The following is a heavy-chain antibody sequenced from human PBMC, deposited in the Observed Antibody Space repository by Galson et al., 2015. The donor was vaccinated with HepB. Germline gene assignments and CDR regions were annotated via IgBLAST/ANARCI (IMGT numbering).Heavy chain of an antibody. CDR1: GYTFTSYG. D-gene: IGHD4-17*01. CDR3: ARDPYLDYGDSTSGGWFDP. Sequence: SVKVSCKASGYTFTSYGISWVRQAPGQGLEWMGWISAYNGNTNYAQKLQGRVTMTTDTSTSTAYMELRSLRSDDTAVYYCARDPYLDYGDSTSGGWFDPWGQGTLVTVSS. J-gene: IGHJ5*02. V-gene: IGHV1-18*01. CDR2: ISAYNGNT.